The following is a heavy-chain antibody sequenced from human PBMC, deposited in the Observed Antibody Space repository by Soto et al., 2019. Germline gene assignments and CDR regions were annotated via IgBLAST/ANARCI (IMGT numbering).Heavy chain of an antibody. J-gene: IGHJ4*02. CDR1: GITVSTKY. CDR2: IYSGGST. D-gene: IGHD3-16*01. V-gene: IGHV3-66*01. CDR3: ARDLWAADY. Sequence: EVQLVESGGGLVQPGGSLRLSCAASGITVSTKYMSWVRQAPGKGLEWVSVIYSGGSTFYADSVRGRFTISRDNSKNTVNLQMNSLRDEDTDVYYCARDLWAADYWGQGTLGTVSS.